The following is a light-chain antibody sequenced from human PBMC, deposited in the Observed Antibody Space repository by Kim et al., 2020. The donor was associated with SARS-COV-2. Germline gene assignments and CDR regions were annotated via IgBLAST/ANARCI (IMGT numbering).Light chain of an antibody. CDR1: SSNIGSDS. CDR2: DNN. Sequence: QAVVTQPPSISAAPGQKVTISCSGSSSNIGSDSVSWYQQLPGTAPKLLIYDNNKRPSGIPDRFSASKSGTSATLGITGLQTGDEADYYCGTWDSSLSAGIFGGGTQLTVL. V-gene: IGLV1-51*01. J-gene: IGLJ2*01. CDR3: GTWDSSLSAGI.